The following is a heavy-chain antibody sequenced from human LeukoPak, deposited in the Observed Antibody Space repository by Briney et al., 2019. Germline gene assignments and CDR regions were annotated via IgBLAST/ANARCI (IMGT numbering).Heavy chain of an antibody. J-gene: IGHJ4*02. D-gene: IGHD6-19*01. Sequence: SVKVSCEASGGTFSSYAISWVRQAPGQGLECMGGIIPIFGTANYAQKFQGRVTITADKSTSTAYMELSSLRSEDTAVYYCASGSSGWYYFDYWGQGTLVTVSS. V-gene: IGHV1-69*06. CDR2: IIPIFGTA. CDR3: ASGSSGWYYFDY. CDR1: GGTFSSYA.